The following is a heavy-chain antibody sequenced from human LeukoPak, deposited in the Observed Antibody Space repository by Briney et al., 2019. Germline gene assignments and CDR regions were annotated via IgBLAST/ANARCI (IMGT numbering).Heavy chain of an antibody. CDR2: IYYNGIT. D-gene: IGHD5-12*01. Sequence: SETLSLTCTVSGGSISSYYWVWIRQPPGKGLEWFGYIYYNGITNYNPSLKSRVTISLDTSKKQFSLKLNSVTAADTAVYFCARHSYSGYDRVFDYWGQGTLVTISS. J-gene: IGHJ4*02. CDR3: ARHSYSGYDRVFDY. CDR1: GGSISSYY. V-gene: IGHV4-59*08.